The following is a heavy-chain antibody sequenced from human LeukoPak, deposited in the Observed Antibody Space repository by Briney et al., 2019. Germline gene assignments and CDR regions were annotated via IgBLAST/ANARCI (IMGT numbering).Heavy chain of an antibody. CDR2: ISSSSSTI. V-gene: IGHV3-48*01. Sequence: PGRSLRLSCAASGFTFSSYSMNWVRQAPGKGLEWVSYISSSSSTIYYADSVKGRFTISRDNAKNSLYLQMNSLRAEDTAVYYCARDFHRRLYDSSGYYLYWGQGTLVTVSS. J-gene: IGHJ4*02. D-gene: IGHD3-22*01. CDR1: GFTFSSYS. CDR3: ARDFHRRLYDSSGYYLY.